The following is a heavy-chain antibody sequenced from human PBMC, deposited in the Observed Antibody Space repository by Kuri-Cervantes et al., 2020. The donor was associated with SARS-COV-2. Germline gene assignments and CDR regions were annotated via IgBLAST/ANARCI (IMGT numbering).Heavy chain of an antibody. J-gene: IGHJ3*02. V-gene: IGHV4-34*01. D-gene: IGHD3-22*01. CDR3: ARSRITMIVDQSGAFDI. CDR1: GGSFSGYY. CDR2: INHSGST. Sequence: GSLRLSCAVYGGSFSGYYWSWIRQPPGKGLEWIGEINHSGSTNYNPPLKSRVTISVDTSKSQFSLKLSSVTAADTAVYYCARSRITMIVDQSGAFDIWGQGTMVTVSS.